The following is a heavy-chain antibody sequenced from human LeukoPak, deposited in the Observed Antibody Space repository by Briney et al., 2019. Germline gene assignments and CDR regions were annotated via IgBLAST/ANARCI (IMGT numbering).Heavy chain of an antibody. CDR1: GFTFSSYG. CDR3: AKDQSGYYDYVWGSYRYTPLDY. D-gene: IGHD3-16*02. V-gene: IGHV3-30*18. J-gene: IGHJ4*02. Sequence: GSLRLSCAASGFTFSSYGMHWVRQAPGKGLEWVAVISYDGSNKYYADSVKGRFTISGDNSKNTLYLQMNSLRAEDTAVYYCAKDQSGYYDYVWGSYRYTPLDYWGQGTLVTVSS. CDR2: ISYDGSNK.